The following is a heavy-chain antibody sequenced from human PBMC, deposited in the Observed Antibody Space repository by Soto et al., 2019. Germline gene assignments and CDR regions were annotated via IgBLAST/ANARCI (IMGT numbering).Heavy chain of an antibody. CDR3: ARGFGYSGYDFGYYYYYGMDV. V-gene: IGHV3-21*01. Sequence: PGGSLRLSCAASGFTFSSYSMNWVRQAPGKGLEWVSSISCSSSYIYYADSVKGRFTISRDNAKNSLYLQMNSLRAEDTAVYYCARGFGYSGYDFGYYYYYGMDVWGQGTTVTVSS. CDR2: ISCSSSYI. D-gene: IGHD5-12*01. CDR1: GFTFSSYS. J-gene: IGHJ6*02.